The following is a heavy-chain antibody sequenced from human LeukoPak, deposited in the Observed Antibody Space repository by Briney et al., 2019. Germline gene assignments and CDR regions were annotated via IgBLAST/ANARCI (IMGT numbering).Heavy chain of an antibody. CDR1: GGSISSSSYY. V-gene: IGHV4-39*07. D-gene: IGHD3-3*01. CDR3: ARGGYDFWSGYYGGGYYYYYMDV. J-gene: IGHJ6*03. Sequence: PSETLSLTCTVSGGSISSSSYYWGWIRQPPGKGLEWIGSIYYSGSTYYNPSLKSRVTISVDTSRNQFSLKLSSVTAADTAVYYCARGGYDFWSGYYGGGYYYYYMDVWGKGTTVTVSS. CDR2: IYYSGST.